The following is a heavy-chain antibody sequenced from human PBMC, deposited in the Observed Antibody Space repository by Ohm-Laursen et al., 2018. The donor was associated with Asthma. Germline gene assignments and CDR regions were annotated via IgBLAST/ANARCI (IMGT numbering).Heavy chain of an antibody. D-gene: IGHD6-13*01. Sequence: SLRLSCTASGFTFRSYAMHWVRQAPGKGLEWVAVISYDGSNKYYADSVKGRFTISRDNSKNTLYLQMNSLRAEDTAVYYCARGYSSSWTFGYWGQGTLVTVSS. CDR3: ARGYSSSWTFGY. CDR1: GFTFRSYA. J-gene: IGHJ4*02. V-gene: IGHV3-30*14. CDR2: ISYDGSNK.